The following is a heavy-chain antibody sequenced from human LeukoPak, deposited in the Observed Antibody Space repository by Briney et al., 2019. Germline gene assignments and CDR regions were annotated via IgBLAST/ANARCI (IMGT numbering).Heavy chain of an antibody. V-gene: IGHV1-69*04. CDR1: GYTFTTYY. D-gene: IGHD4-11*01. Sequence: SVKVSCKASGYTFTTYYLHWVRQAPGQGLEWMGRIIPILGIANYAQKFQGRVTITADKSTSTAYMELSSLRSEDTAVYYCAEDDYSNYSVDYWGQGTLVTVSS. CDR2: IIPILGIA. CDR3: AEDDYSNYSVDY. J-gene: IGHJ4*02.